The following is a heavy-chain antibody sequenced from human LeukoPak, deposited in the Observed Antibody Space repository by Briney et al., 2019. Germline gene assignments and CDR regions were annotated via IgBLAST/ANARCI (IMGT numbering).Heavy chain of an antibody. J-gene: IGHJ5*01. CDR1: GFALRSYS. CDR2: ISSTSAYI. CDR3: ARVAVAGPTGWFDS. V-gene: IGHV3-21*04. Sequence: GGSLRLSCAASGFALRSYSVTWVRQAPGKGLEWVSSISSTSAYIYYAESVKGRFSISRDNVDDVVHLQMSSLRNEDTAFYYCARVAVAGPTGWFDSWGQGTLVTVSS. D-gene: IGHD6-19*01.